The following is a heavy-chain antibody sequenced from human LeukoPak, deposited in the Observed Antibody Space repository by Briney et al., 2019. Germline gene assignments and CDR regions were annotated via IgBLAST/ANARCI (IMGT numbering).Heavy chain of an antibody. J-gene: IGHJ4*02. D-gene: IGHD4-17*01. CDR3: ARGDYGDYLGYFDY. V-gene: IGHV3-30*02. Sequence: QTGGSLRLSCEASGFTFSNYGMHWVRQAPVKGLQWLTFIRYDGSDKYYADSVRGRFTISRDNSKNTLYLQMNNLRTDDTAVYYCARGDYGDYLGYFDYWGQGTLVTVSS. CDR1: GFTFSNYG. CDR2: IRYDGSDK.